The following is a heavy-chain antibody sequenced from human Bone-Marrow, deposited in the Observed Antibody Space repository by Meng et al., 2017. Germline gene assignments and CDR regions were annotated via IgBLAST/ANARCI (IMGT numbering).Heavy chain of an antibody. CDR3: ARVGGVTMGAFDI. D-gene: IGHD3-10*01. V-gene: IGHV1-2*02. CDR2: INPNSGGT. J-gene: IGHJ3*02. Sequence: ASVKVSCKASGYTFTGYYMHWVRQAPGQGLEWMGWINPNSGGTNYAQKFQGRVTMTRDTSISTAYMELSRLRSDDTAVYYCARVGGVTMGAFDIWGQGTMVTVSS. CDR1: GYTFTGYY.